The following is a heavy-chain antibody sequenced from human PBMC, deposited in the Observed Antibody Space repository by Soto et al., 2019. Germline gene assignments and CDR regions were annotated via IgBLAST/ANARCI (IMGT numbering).Heavy chain of an antibody. D-gene: IGHD3-9*01. CDR2: ISSSSSTI. V-gene: IGHV3-48*01. J-gene: IGHJ4*02. CDR3: ARDGDDILTGYYTY. CDR1: GFTFSSYS. Sequence: VGSLRLSCAASGFTFSSYSMNWVRQAPGKGLEWVSYISSSSSTIYYADSVKGRFTISRDNAKNSLYLQMNSLRAEDTAVYYCARDGDDILTGYYTYWGQGTLVTVSS.